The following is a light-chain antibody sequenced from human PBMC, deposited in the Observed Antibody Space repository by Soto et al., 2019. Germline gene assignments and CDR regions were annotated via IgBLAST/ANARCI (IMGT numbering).Light chain of an antibody. CDR2: AAA. CDR3: QQSYLTPPWT. CDR1: QSISKY. V-gene: IGKV1-39*01. Sequence: DIQMTQSPSSLSASVGDRVTITCRASQSISKYLNWYQQKPGRAPKLLISAAATLQSGVPSRFSSCGYGTEFILTIDSLQPDAFATYYCQQSYLTPPWTFGQGTKGEI. J-gene: IGKJ1*01.